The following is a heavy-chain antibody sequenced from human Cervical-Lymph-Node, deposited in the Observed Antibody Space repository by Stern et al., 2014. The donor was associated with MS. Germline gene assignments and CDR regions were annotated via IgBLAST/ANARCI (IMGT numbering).Heavy chain of an antibody. CDR3: ASLPLN. CDR1: GFTFSDHD. V-gene: IGHV3-72*01. J-gene: IGHJ4*02. Sequence: VQLVQSGGGLVQPGGSLRLACTASGFTFSDHDMDWVRQAPGKGLEWIGRTSNKADSYATEYATSVKARFTISTEESKTSVYLQMNNLKIADTAVYYCASLPLNWGQGTLVTVSS. CDR2: TSNKADSYAT.